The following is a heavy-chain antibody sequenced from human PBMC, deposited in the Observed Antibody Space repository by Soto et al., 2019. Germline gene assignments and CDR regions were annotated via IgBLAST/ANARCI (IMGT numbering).Heavy chain of an antibody. CDR1: GGAIGSHY. D-gene: IGHD3-3*01. CDR3: ARGQRFSDWFDP. J-gene: IGHJ5*02. Sequence: SETLSLTCTISGGAIGSHYWTWIRQPAGKGLEWIGRIYGSGSTKYNPSLQSRVTMSLDTSKNQFSLRLESVTAADTAVYYCARGQRFSDWFDPWGQGTLVTVSS. V-gene: IGHV4-4*07. CDR2: IYGSGST.